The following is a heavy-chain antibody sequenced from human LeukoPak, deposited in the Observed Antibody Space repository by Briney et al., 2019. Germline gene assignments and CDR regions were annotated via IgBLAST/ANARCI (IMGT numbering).Heavy chain of an antibody. J-gene: IGHJ6*04. Sequence: RPGGSLRLSCAASGFTFSSYEMNWVREAPGKGLEWVSYISSSGSTIYYADSVKGRFTISRDNAKNSLYLQMNSLRAEDTAVYYCAIAPPRGSASYDYYYYGMDVWGKGTTVTVSS. CDR1: GFTFSSYE. CDR3: AIAPPRGSASYDYYYYGMDV. V-gene: IGHV3-48*03. D-gene: IGHD3-10*01. CDR2: ISSSGSTI.